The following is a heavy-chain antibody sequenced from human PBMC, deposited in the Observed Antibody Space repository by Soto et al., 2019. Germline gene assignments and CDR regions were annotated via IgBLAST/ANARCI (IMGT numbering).Heavy chain of an antibody. CDR1: GFTVSSNY. Sequence: EVQLVESGGGLIQPGGSLRLSCAASGFTVSSNYMRWVRQAQGKGLEWVSVIYSGGSTYYADSVKGRFTISGDNSKNTLYLQMNSLRAEDTAVYYCARVEFEGWYFDYWGQGTLVTVSS. D-gene: IGHD3-16*01. CDR2: IYSGGST. V-gene: IGHV3-53*01. CDR3: ARVEFEGWYFDY. J-gene: IGHJ4*02.